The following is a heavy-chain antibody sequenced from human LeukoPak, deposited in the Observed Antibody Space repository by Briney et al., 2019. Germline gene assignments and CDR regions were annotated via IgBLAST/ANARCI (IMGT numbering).Heavy chain of an antibody. D-gene: IGHD6-6*01. CDR1: GYTFTSYD. CDR3: ARGAWTSSFDY. CDR2: VNPNSGDT. Sequence: GASVKDSCKASGYTFTSYDVNWVRQATGQGLAWMGWVNPNSGDTAYAQNFQGSVTMIRDTSINTAYMEQSSLRSEDTAVYYCARGAWTSSFDYWGQGNLVTVSS. J-gene: IGHJ4*02. V-gene: IGHV1-8*01.